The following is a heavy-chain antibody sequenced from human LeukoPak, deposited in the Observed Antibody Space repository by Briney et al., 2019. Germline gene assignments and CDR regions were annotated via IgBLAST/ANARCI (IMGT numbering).Heavy chain of an antibody. D-gene: IGHD3-3*01. CDR1: GGSISSYY. J-gene: IGHJ5*02. CDR3: ASATIFGPYNWFDP. V-gene: IGHV4-59*01. CDR2: IYYSGST. Sequence: KPSETLSLTCTVSGGSISSYYWSWIRQPPGKGLEWIGYIYYSGSTNYNPSLKSRVTISVDTSKNQLSLKLSSVTAADTAVYYCASATIFGPYNWFDPWGQGTLVTVSS.